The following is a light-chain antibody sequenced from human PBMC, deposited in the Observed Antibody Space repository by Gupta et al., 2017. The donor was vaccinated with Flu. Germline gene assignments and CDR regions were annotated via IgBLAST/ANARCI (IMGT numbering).Light chain of an antibody. CDR1: QDISNY. V-gene: IGKV1-33*01. CDR2: DAA. Sequence: DIQLTQSPSSLSASVGDRVTITCQASQDISNYLNWYQQKLGEAPKLLIYDAANLETGVPSRFSGSGSATYVTLTSFGRQPEEIATYYCQQDDSVPRTFGGGTRVETK. CDR3: QQDDSVPRT. J-gene: IGKJ4*01.